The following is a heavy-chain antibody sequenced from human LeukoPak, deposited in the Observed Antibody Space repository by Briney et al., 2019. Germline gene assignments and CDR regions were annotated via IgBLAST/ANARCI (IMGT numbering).Heavy chain of an antibody. CDR3: ARVYSSSSGKNAFDI. CDR1: GFTFSNYW. J-gene: IGHJ3*02. D-gene: IGHD6-6*01. Sequence: GGSLRLSCAVSGFTFSNYWMSWVRQAPGKGLEWVANIKQDGYEKYYVDSVKGRFTISRDNAKNSLYLQMDSLRAEDTAVFCCARVYSSSSGKNAFDIWGQGTVVIVSS. V-gene: IGHV3-7*03. CDR2: IKQDGYEK.